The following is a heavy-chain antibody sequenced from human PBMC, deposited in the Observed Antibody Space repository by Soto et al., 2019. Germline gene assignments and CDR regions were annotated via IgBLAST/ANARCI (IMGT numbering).Heavy chain of an antibody. Sequence: EVQLLESGGGLVQPGETLRLSCAASGFAFSSYVMSWVRQAPGKGLEWVSAITGSGGGTYSADSVKGRFTISRDNSKNTLYLQMSSLRVEDTAVYYCAKGGAAVGPRYYFAYWGHGTLVTVSS. CDR3: AKGGAAVGPRYYFAY. J-gene: IGHJ4*01. CDR2: ITGSGGGT. D-gene: IGHD6-13*01. V-gene: IGHV3-23*01. CDR1: GFAFSSYV.